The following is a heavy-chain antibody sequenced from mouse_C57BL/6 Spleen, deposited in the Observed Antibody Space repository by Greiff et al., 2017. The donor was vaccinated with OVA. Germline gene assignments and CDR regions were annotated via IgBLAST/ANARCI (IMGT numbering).Heavy chain of an antibody. J-gene: IGHJ4*01. Sequence: EVKLMESGGGLVKPGGSLKLSCAASGFTFSDYGMHWVRQAPEKGLEWVAYISSGSSTIYYADTVKGRFTISRDNAKNTLFLQMTSLRSEDTAMYYCASCGYDYYAMDDWGQGTSVTVST. D-gene: IGHD2-2*01. CDR3: ASCGYDYYAMDD. CDR2: ISSGSSTI. V-gene: IGHV5-17*01. CDR1: GFTFSDYG.